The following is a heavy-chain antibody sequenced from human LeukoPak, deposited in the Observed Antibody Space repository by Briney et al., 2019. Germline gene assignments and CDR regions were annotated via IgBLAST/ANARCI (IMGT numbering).Heavy chain of an antibody. CDR2: ISAYNGNT. D-gene: IGHD5-12*01. CDR3: ARDLADIVATSTYYFDY. V-gene: IGHV1-18*01. CDR1: GYTFTSYG. Sequence: ASVKVSCKASGYTFTSYGISWVRQAPGQGLEWMGWISAYNGNTNYAQKLLGRVTMTTDTSTSTAYMELRSLRSDDTAVYYCARDLADIVATSTYYFDYWGQGTLVTVSS. J-gene: IGHJ4*02.